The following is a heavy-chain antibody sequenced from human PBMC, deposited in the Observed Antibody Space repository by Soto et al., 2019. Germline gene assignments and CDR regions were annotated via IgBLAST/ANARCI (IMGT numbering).Heavy chain of an antibody. D-gene: IGHD3-3*01. Sequence: SETLSLTCAVYGGSFSGYYWSWIRQPPGKGLEWIGEINHSGSTNYNPSLKSRVTISVDTSKNQFSLKLSSVTAADTAVYYCASLRFLEWATGFQMGPPPPNYWGQGTLVTVSS. CDR2: INHSGST. CDR3: ASLRFLEWATGFQMGPPPPNY. CDR1: GGSFSGYY. J-gene: IGHJ4*02. V-gene: IGHV4-34*01.